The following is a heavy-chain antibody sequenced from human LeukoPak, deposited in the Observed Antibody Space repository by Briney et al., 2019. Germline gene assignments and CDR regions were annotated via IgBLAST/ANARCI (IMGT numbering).Heavy chain of an antibody. D-gene: IGHD4-17*01. V-gene: IGHV3-7*03. CDR2: IKGDGGEK. CDR3: ARDGPSSPTYGEGGAY. Sequence: GGSLRLSCAASGFPFSSYWMSWVRQAPGKGLEWVANIKGDGGEKYYVDSVKGRFTMSRDNGKNLLYLQMNSLRAEDTAVYYCARDGPSSPTYGEGGAYWGQGTPVSVCS. CDR1: GFPFSSYW. J-gene: IGHJ4*02.